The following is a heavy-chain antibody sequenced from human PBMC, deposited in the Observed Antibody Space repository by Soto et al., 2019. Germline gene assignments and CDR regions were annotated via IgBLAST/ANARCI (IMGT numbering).Heavy chain of an antibody. J-gene: IGHJ4*02. CDR2: INAGNGNT. Sequence: ASVKVSCKASGYTFTSYAMHWVRQAPGQRLEWMGWINAGNGNTKYSQKFQGRVTITRDTSASTAYMELSSLRSEDTAVYYCARAGCMSGNCLGDWGQGTLVTVSS. V-gene: IGHV1-3*01. CDR1: GYTFTSYA. D-gene: IGHD2-15*01. CDR3: ARAGCMSGNCLGD.